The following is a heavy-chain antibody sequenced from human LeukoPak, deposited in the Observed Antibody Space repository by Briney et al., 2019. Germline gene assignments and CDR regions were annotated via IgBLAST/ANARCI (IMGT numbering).Heavy chain of an antibody. CDR1: GFTFSTYG. CDR3: ARGSTGYDFWSGYFVIDY. Sequence: PGGSLRLSCAASGFTFSTYGMHWVRQAPGKGLEWVAVISYDGSNKYYADSVKGRFTISRDDSKNTLYLQMNSLRAEDTAVYYCARGSTGYDFWSGYFVIDYWGQGTLVTVSS. CDR2: ISYDGSNK. D-gene: IGHD3-3*01. J-gene: IGHJ4*02. V-gene: IGHV3-30*19.